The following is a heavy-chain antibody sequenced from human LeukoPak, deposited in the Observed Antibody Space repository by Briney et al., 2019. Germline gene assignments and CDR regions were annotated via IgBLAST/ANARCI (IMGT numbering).Heavy chain of an antibody. D-gene: IGHD7-27*01. V-gene: IGHV4-59*01. CDR2: IYYSGST. CDR1: GGSISSYY. J-gene: IGHJ3*02. Sequence: SETLSLTCTASGGSISSYYWSWIRQPPGKGLEWIGYIYYSGSTNYNPSLKSRVTISVDTSKNQFSLRLSSVTAADTAAYYCARDPNWGDAFDIWGQGTMVTVSS. CDR3: ARDPNWGDAFDI.